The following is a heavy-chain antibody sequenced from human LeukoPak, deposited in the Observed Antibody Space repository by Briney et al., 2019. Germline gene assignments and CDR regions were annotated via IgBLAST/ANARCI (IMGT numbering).Heavy chain of an antibody. J-gene: IGHJ6*02. V-gene: IGHV4-61*05. CDR3: ARHGDPNFDWGTAPYYYGMDV. CDR1: GGSISGSGYY. D-gene: IGHD3-9*01. Sequence: SETLSLTCTVSGGSISGSGYYWSWIRQPPGKGLEWIGYIYHTGSTNYNPSLKSRVTISVDTSKNQFSLKLSSVTAADTAVYYCARHGDPNFDWGTAPYYYGMDVWGQGTTVTVSS. CDR2: IYHTGST.